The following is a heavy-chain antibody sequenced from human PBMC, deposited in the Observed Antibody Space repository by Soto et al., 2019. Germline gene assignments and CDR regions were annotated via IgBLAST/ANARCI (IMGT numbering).Heavy chain of an antibody. J-gene: IGHJ3*02. Sequence: EVQLLESGGGLVQPGGSLRLSCAASGFTFSSYAMSWVRQAPGKGLEWVSAISGSGGSTYYADSVKGRFTISRDNSKNTLYLQMNSLRAEDTAVYYCAKDLWATYEYIWASYRYTDAFDIWGQGTMVTGSS. CDR3: AKDLWATYEYIWASYRYTDAFDI. D-gene: IGHD3-16*02. CDR2: ISGSGGST. CDR1: GFTFSSYA. V-gene: IGHV3-23*01.